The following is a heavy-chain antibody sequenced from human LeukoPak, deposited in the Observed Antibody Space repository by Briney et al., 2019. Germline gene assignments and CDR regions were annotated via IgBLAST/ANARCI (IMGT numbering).Heavy chain of an antibody. D-gene: IGHD3-3*01. CDR1: GGSFSGYY. J-gene: IGHJ4*02. V-gene: IGHV4-34*01. CDR2: INHSGST. Sequence: SETLSLTCAVYGGSFSGYYWSWIRQPPGKGLEWIGEINHSGSTNYNPSLKSRVTMSVDTSKNQFSLKLSSVTAADTAVYYCARGGPYHDFWSGYYAYFDYWGQGTLVTVSS. CDR3: ARGGPYHDFWSGYYAYFDY.